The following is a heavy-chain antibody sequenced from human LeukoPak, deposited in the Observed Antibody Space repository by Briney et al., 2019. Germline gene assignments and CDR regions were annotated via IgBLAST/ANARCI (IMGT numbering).Heavy chain of an antibody. CDR1: GYSFTGYY. D-gene: IGHD4-17*01. J-gene: IGHJ4*02. CDR3: ARGGYGDYDHFDY. Sequence: ASVKVSCKASGYSFTGYYMHWVRQAPGQGLEWMGWINPDSGGTTYAQKFQGRVTMTRDTSISTAYMELSRLRSDDTAVYYCARGGYGDYDHFDYWGQGTLVTVSS. V-gene: IGHV1-2*02. CDR2: INPDSGGT.